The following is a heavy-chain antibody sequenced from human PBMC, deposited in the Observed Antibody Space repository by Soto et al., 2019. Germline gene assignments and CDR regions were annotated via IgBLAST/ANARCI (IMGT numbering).Heavy chain of an antibody. D-gene: IGHD5-18*01. CDR2: IIPILGIA. CDR3: ARDMDTATVGYFDY. J-gene: IGHJ4*02. V-gene: IGHV1-69*08. CDR1: GGTFSSYT. Sequence: QVQLVQSGAEVKKPGSSVKVSCKASGGTFSSYTISWVRQAPGQGLEWMGRIIPILGIANYAQKFQGRVTITADKSTSTAYMELSSLRSEDTAVYYWARDMDTATVGYFDYWGQGTLVTVSS.